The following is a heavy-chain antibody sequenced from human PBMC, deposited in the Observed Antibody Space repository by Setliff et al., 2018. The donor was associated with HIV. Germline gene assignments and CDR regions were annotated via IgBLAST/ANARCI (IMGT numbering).Heavy chain of an antibody. V-gene: IGHV4-39*01. J-gene: IGHJ5*02. CDR1: GVSINRTDHY. CDR2: VSQSGST. CDR3: ARVPVPGAIWFDP. Sequence: SETLSLTCSVSGVSINRTDHYWGWIRQSPGKSLEWIGSVSQSGSTYYNPSLKSRITISVDRSKNLFSLKLISVTAADQGVYYCARVPVPGAIWFDPWGLGTLVTVS.